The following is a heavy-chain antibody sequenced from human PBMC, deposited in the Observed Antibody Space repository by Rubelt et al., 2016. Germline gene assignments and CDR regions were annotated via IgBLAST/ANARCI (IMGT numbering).Heavy chain of an antibody. Sequence: QVQLQESGPGLVKPSETLSLTCTVSGGSISSYYWSWIRQPPGKGLEWIGYIYYSGSTNYNPSLKSRVTISVDTAKNQCALKLSSVTAADTAVYYCARGVAAAGTRHYFDYWGQGTLVTVSS. V-gene: IGHV4-59*01. CDR3: ARGVAAAGTRHYFDY. D-gene: IGHD6-13*01. CDR2: IYYSGST. J-gene: IGHJ4*02. CDR1: GGSISSYY.